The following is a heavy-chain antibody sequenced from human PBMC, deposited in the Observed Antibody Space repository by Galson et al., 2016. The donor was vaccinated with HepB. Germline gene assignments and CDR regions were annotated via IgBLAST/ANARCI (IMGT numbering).Heavy chain of an antibody. J-gene: IGHJ4*02. CDR1: GFTFSSFS. V-gene: IGHV3-48*02. CDR2: ISSSSDII. CDR3: ASPGGYYYSDGYYPYFDY. Sequence: SLRLSCAASGFTFSSFSVNWIRQAPGKGLEWVSCISSSSDIIHYADSVKGRFTVSRDNGKNSLYLQMTSLSDEDTAVYYCASPGGYYYSDGYYPYFDYWGQGTLVTVSS. D-gene: IGHD3-22*01.